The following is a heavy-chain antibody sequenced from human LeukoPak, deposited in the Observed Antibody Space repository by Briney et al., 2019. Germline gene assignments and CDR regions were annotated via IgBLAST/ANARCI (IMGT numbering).Heavy chain of an antibody. J-gene: IGHJ6*02. CDR2: IIPIFGTA. D-gene: IGHD2-2*01. Sequence: GASVKVSCKASGGTFSSYAISWVRQAPGQGLEWMGGIIPIFGTANYAQKFQGRVTITADESTSTAYMELSSLRSEDTAVYYCAGAARYCSSTSCYGGMDVWGQGTTVTVSS. CDR1: GGTFSSYA. V-gene: IGHV1-69*13. CDR3: AGAARYCSSTSCYGGMDV.